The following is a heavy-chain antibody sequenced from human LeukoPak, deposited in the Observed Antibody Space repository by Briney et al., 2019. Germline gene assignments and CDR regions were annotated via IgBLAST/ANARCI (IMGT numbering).Heavy chain of an antibody. Sequence: ASVKVSCKASGGTFSSYAISWVRQAPGQGLEWMGGIIPIFGTANYAQKFQGRVTITADESTSTAYMELSSLRSEDTAVYYCATEYYYDSSGPFDYWGQGTPVTVSS. CDR1: GGTFSSYA. D-gene: IGHD3-22*01. CDR2: IIPIFGTA. J-gene: IGHJ4*02. CDR3: ATEYYYDSSGPFDY. V-gene: IGHV1-69*13.